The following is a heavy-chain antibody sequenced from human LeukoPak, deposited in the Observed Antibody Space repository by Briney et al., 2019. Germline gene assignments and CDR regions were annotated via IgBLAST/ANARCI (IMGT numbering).Heavy chain of an antibody. V-gene: IGHV1-3*01. J-gene: IGHJ5*02. D-gene: IGHD6-19*01. CDR3: ARDLGWVQRWPSNWFDP. CDR1: GYTFTSYA. CDR2: INAGNGNT. Sequence: GASVKVSCKASGYTFTSYAMHWVRQAPGQRLEWMGWINAGNGNTKYSQKFQGRVTITRDTSASTAYMELSSLRSEDTAVYYCARDLGWVQRWPSNWFDPWGQGTLVTVSS.